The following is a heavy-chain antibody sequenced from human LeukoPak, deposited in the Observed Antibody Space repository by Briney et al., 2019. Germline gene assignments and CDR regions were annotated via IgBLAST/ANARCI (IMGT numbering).Heavy chain of an antibody. CDR3: ARIAAGGTRYWFDP. CDR1: GGSITSYY. CDR2: IYYSGST. D-gene: IGHD6-13*01. J-gene: IGHJ5*02. Sequence: SETLSLTCTVSGGSITSYYWSWIRQPPGKGLEWIGYIYYSGSTNYNPSLNSRVTISVDTSKNQFSLRLSSVTAADTAVYYCARIAAGGTRYWFDPWGQGTLVTVSS. V-gene: IGHV4-59*01.